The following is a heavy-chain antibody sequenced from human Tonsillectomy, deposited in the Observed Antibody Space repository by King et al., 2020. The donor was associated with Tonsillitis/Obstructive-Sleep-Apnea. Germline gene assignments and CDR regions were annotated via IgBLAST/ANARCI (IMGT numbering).Heavy chain of an antibody. CDR1: GGTFSSYA. V-gene: IGHV1-69*09. J-gene: IGHJ6*03. D-gene: IGHD7-27*01. Sequence: QVQLVESGAEVKKPGSSVKVSCKASGGTFSSYAISWVRQAPGQGLEWMGRIISILDIPNYAQKFQGRVTITADKSTSTAYMELSSLRSEDTAVYYCARDLREPGDQFYYMDVWGKGTTVTVSS. CDR3: ARDLREPGDQFYYMDV. CDR2: IISILDIP.